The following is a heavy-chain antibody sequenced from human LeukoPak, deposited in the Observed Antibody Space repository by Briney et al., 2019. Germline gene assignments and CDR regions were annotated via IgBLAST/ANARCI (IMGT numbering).Heavy chain of an antibody. CDR2: ISSSSSYI. V-gene: IGHV3-21*01. CDR1: GFTFSSYS. D-gene: IGHD3-22*01. Sequence: GGSLRLSCAASGFTFSSYSMNWVRQAPGKGLEWVSFISSSSSYIYYADSVKGRFTISRDNAKNSLYLQMNSLRAEDTAVYYCARDLRSSGYYAFDYWGQGTLVTVSS. CDR3: ARDLRSSGYYAFDY. J-gene: IGHJ4*02.